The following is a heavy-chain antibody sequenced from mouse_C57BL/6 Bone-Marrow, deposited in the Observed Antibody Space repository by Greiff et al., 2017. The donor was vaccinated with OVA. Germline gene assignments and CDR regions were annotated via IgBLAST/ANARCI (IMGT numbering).Heavy chain of an antibody. CDR2: ISYDGSN. CDR1: GYSITSGYY. J-gene: IGHJ1*03. CDR3: ARGRSYYGSSYWYFDV. Sequence: EVQLQQSGPGLVKPSQSLSLTCSVTGYSITSGYYWNWIRQFPGNKLEWMGYISYDGSNNYNPSLKNRISITRDTSKNQFFLKLNSVTTEDTATYYCARGRSYYGSSYWYFDVGGTGTTVTVSS. D-gene: IGHD1-1*01. V-gene: IGHV3-6*01.